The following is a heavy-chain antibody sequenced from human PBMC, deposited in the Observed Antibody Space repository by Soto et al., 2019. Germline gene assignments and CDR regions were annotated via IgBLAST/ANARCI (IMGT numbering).Heavy chain of an antibody. CDR3: AKEPSFRGFYYHGMDV. D-gene: IGHD1-26*01. V-gene: IGHV3-23*01. CDR2: ISGSGGST. J-gene: IGHJ6*02. Sequence: GGSLRLSCAASVFTVSSDAMSWVRQAPGKGLEWVSSISGSGGSTYYADSVKGRFSISRDNSKNTLYLQMNGLRADDTAVFYCAKEPSFRGFYYHGMDVWGQGTTVTVS. CDR1: VFTVSSDA.